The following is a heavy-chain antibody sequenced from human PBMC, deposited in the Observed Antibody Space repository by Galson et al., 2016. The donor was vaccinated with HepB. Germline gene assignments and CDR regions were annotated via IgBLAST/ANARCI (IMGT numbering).Heavy chain of an antibody. CDR3: ARSLNLFNWFDP. Sequence: SGAEVKKPGESLKISCKASGYTFTNYWIGWVRQMPGKGLEWMGIIYPGDSDTRYSPSFQGQVTISVDKSITTAYLQWSRLKASDTATYYCARSLNLFNWFDPWGQGTLVTVSS. V-gene: IGHV5-51*03. J-gene: IGHJ5*02. CDR1: GYTFTNYW. D-gene: IGHD5-24*01. CDR2: IYPGDSDT.